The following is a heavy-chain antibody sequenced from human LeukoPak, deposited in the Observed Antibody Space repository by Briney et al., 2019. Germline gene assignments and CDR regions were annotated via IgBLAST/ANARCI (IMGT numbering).Heavy chain of an antibody. V-gene: IGHV4-59*01. J-gene: IGHJ3*02. CDR3: ARGAEAFDI. CDR2: IYYSGST. CDR1: GGSISSYY. Sequence: SETLSLTCTVSGGSISSYYWSWVRQPPGKGLEWVGYIYYSGSTNYNPSLKSRVTISVDTSKNQFSLKLSSVTAADTAVYYCARGAEAFDIWGQGTMVTVSS.